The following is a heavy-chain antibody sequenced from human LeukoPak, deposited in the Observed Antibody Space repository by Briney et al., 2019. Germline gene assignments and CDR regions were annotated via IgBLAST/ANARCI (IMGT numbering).Heavy chain of an antibody. J-gene: IGHJ6*02. V-gene: IGHV3-23*01. D-gene: IGHD4-17*01. CDR3: AKGTGTFFYTMDV. CDR2: ISGSGSGT. CDR1: GFTFSNFA. Sequence: GGSPRLSCAASGFTFSNFAMSWVRQAPEKGLEWVSGISGSGSGTYYADSVKGRFTISRDNSKSTLYLQMNSLRAEDTALYYCAKGTGTFFYTMDVWGQGTTVTVSS.